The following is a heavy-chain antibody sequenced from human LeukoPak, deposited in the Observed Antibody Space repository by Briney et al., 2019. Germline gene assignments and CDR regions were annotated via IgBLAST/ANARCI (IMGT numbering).Heavy chain of an antibody. D-gene: IGHD2-15*01. CDR3: AKVAEVGAAGYYYYMDV. Sequence: PGGSLRLSCAAAGFIVSNNYMNWVRQAPGKGLEWVSVIYSGGNTYYADSVKGRFTISRDSSKNTLYLQMNGLRAEDTAVYYCAKVAEVGAAGYYYYMDVWGKGTTVTISS. J-gene: IGHJ6*03. CDR2: IYSGGNT. CDR1: GFIVSNNY. V-gene: IGHV3-66*01.